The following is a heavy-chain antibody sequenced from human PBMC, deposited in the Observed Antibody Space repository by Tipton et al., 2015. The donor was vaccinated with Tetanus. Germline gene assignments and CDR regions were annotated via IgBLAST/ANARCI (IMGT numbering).Heavy chain of an antibody. Sequence: SLRLSCAASGFIFGSYGMHWVRQAPGKGLEWLAVSWYDGTEKYYADSVKGRFTISRDNSKNTLYRKMNSLRVEDRALYYWAREAECRGGSCCCWDFVTGGQGAQFTVSS. V-gene: IGHV3-33*01. CDR2: SWYDGTEK. J-gene: IGHJ4*02. D-gene: IGHD2-15*01. CDR1: GFIFGSYG. CDR3: AREAECRGGSCCCWDFVT.